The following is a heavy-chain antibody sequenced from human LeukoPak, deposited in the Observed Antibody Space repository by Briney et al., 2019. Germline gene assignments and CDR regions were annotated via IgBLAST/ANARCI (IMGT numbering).Heavy chain of an antibody. V-gene: IGHV3-48*03. D-gene: IGHD5-24*01. Sequence: PGGSLRLSCAASGFTFSSYEMNWVRQAPGKGLEWVSYISSSGSTIYYADSVKGRFTISRDNAKNSLYLQMNSLRAEDTAVYYCASRRDGYNYVYWGQGTQVTVSS. CDR1: GFTFSSYE. CDR2: ISSSGSTI. CDR3: ASRRDGYNYVY. J-gene: IGHJ4*02.